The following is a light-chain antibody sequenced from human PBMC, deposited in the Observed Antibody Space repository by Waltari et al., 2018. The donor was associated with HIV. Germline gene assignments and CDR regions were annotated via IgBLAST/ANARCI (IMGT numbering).Light chain of an antibody. CDR2: EVI. Sequence: QSALTQPRSVSGSPGQSVTISCTGTSSDVGGYDSVSWYLQHPGKVPKLIIYEVIKRPAGVPDRFPGSKSGNTASLTISGLQTEDEADYFCCSYAGTYTYVLFGGGTKLTVL. CDR3: CSYAGTYTYVL. CDR1: SSDVGGYDS. J-gene: IGLJ3*02. V-gene: IGLV2-11*01.